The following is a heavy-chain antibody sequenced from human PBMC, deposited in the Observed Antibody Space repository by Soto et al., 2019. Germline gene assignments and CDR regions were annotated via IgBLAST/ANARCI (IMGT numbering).Heavy chain of an antibody. V-gene: IGHV4-59*08. CDR2: IYYSGST. D-gene: IGHD6-13*01. Sequence: SETLSLTCTVSGGSISSYYWSWIRQPPGKGLEWIGYIYYSGSTNYNPSLKSRVTISVDTSKNQFSLKLSSVTAADTAVYYCARLAAAGVDYWGQGTLVTVSS. J-gene: IGHJ4*02. CDR1: GGSISSYY. CDR3: ARLAAAGVDY.